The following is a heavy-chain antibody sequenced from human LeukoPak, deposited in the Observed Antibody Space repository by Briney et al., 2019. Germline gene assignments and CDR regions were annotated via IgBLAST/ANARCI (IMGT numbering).Heavy chain of an antibody. Sequence: PSETLSLTCTVSGGSLNSSSYYWGWIRQPPGKGLEWIGSICYSGRTYYNPSLKSRVTISVDTSKNQFSLKLSSVTAADTAVYFCARSQATAMVSDYWGQGTLVTVSS. V-gene: IGHV4-39*01. CDR1: GGSLNSSSYY. J-gene: IGHJ4*02. CDR3: ARSQATAMVSDY. CDR2: ICYSGRT. D-gene: IGHD2-2*01.